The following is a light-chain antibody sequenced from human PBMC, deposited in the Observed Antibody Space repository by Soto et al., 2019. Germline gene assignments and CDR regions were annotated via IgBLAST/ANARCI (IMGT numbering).Light chain of an antibody. CDR1: QSVSGY. V-gene: IGKV3D-15*01. J-gene: IGKJ1*01. Sequence: EIVLTQSPATLSLSPGERATLSCRASQSVSGYLGWYQQKPGQAPRLLIYADSNRATGIPARFSGSGSGTEFSLTIFSLQSEDFAVYYCQQYNNWPRTFGQGTKVDIK. CDR2: ADS. CDR3: QQYNNWPRT.